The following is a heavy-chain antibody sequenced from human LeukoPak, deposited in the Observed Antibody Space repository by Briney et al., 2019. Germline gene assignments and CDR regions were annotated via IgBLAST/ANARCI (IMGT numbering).Heavy chain of an antibody. Sequence: GESLKISCKGSGYSFTSYWIGWVRQMPGKGLEWMGIIYPGDSDTRYSPSFQGQVTISADKSISTAYLQWSSLKASDTAMYYCARHPGKRYSSGWYTLPFDYWGQGTLVTVSS. V-gene: IGHV5-51*01. CDR1: GYSFTSYW. CDR2: IYPGDSDT. J-gene: IGHJ4*02. CDR3: ARHPGKRYSSGWYTLPFDY. D-gene: IGHD6-19*01.